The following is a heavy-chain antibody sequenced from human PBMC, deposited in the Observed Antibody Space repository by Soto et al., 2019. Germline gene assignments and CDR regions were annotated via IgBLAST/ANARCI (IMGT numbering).Heavy chain of an antibody. CDR3: AKVYCSGGSCYSYFDY. Sequence: EVQLVESGGGLVQPGRSLRLSCAASGFTFDDYAMHWVRQAPGKGLEWVSGISWNSGSIGYADSVKGRFTISRDNAKNSLYLHMNSMRAEDTALYYCAKVYCSGGSCYSYFDYWGQGTLVTVSS. J-gene: IGHJ4*02. D-gene: IGHD2-15*01. CDR2: ISWNSGSI. V-gene: IGHV3-9*01. CDR1: GFTFDDYA.